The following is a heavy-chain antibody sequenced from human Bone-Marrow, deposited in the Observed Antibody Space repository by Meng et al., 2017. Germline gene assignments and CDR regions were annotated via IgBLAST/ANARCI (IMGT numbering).Heavy chain of an antibody. CDR2: INHSGST. V-gene: IGHV4-34*01. D-gene: IGHD2-15*01. CDR3: ARGGYCSGGSCN. CDR1: GGSFSGYY. J-gene: IGHJ4*02. Sequence: QVQLQQWGAGLLKPSETLSLTCAVYGGSFSGYYWSWIRQPPGKGLEWIGEINHSGSTNYNPSLKSRVTISVDTSKNQFFLKLSSVTAADTAVYYCARGGYCSGGSCNWGQGTLVTVSS.